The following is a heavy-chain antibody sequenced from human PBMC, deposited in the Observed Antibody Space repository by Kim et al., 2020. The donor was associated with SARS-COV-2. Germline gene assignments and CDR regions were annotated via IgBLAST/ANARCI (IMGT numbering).Heavy chain of an antibody. CDR3: ATSRDTQTTMDV. D-gene: IGHD5-18*01. CDR1: GGTFSSYA. CDR2: IIPILGIA. V-gene: IGHV1-69*04. Sequence: SVKVSCKASGGTFSSYAISWVRQAPGQVLEWMGRIIPILGIANYAQKFQGRVTITADKSTSTAYMELSSLRSEDTAVYYCATSRDTQTTMDVWGKGTTVTVSS. J-gene: IGHJ6*04.